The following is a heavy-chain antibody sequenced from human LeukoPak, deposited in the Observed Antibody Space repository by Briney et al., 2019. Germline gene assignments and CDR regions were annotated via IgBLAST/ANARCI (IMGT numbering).Heavy chain of an antibody. CDR3: AREGFLDY. CDR1: GFTFSDYW. D-gene: IGHD3-3*01. J-gene: IGHJ4*02. Sequence: GGSLRLSCAASGFTFSDYWMTWVRQAPGKGLEWVANIKQDGSEKDYVDSVKGRFTISRDNGKNSLYLQMNSLRAEDTAVYYCAREGFLDYWGQGTLVTVSS. V-gene: IGHV3-7*01. CDR2: IKQDGSEK.